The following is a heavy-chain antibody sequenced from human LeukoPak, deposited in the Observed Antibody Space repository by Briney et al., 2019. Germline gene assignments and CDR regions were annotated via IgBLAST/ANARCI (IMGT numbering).Heavy chain of an antibody. D-gene: IGHD3-10*01. V-gene: IGHV1-69*05. J-gene: IGHJ4*02. Sequence: AAVKVSCKASGGTFISYAIRWVRQAPGEGGEWMGRIIPIFAPANYAQNFQRRVKITTDESTSTAYMELSSLRSEDTAVYYCARVRTGASVFDYWGQGTLVTVSS. CDR3: ARVRTGASVFDY. CDR1: GGTFISYA. CDR2: IIPIFAPA.